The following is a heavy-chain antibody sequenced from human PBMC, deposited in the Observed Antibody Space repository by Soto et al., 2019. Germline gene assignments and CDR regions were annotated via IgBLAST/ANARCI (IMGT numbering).Heavy chain of an antibody. J-gene: IGHJ6*02. CDR2: IIPIFGTA. CDR1: GGTFSSYA. D-gene: IGHD1-1*01. Sequence: SVKVSCKASGGTFSSYAISWVRQAPGQGLEWMGGIIPIFGTANYAQKFQGRVTITADESTSTAYMELSSLRSEDTAVYYCATTGTGGNYYYYGMDVWGQGTTVTVSS. V-gene: IGHV1-69*13. CDR3: ATTGTGGNYYYYGMDV.